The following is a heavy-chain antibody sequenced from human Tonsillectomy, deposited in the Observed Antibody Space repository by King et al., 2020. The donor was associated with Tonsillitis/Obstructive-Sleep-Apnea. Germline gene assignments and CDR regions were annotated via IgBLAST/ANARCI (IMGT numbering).Heavy chain of an antibody. J-gene: IGHJ4*02. CDR3: ARDSRSHYYDTSGYYTSEY. D-gene: IGHD3-22*01. CDR2: ISAYNGDT. V-gene: IGHV1-18*01. CDR1: GYTFTTYG. Sequence: QLVQSGAEVKKPGASVKVSCKASGYTFTTYGISWVRQAPGQDLEWMGWISAYNGDTNYAQKLQDRVTMTTDTSTSPAYMEVRSLRSDDTAVYYCARDSRSHYYDTSGYYTSEYWGQGTLVTVSS.